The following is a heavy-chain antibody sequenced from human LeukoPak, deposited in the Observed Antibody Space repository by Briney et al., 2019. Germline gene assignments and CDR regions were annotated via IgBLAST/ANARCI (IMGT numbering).Heavy chain of an antibody. Sequence: GGSLRLSCAASGFTFSSYWMSWVRQAPGKGLEWVSYISSSSSIIYYTDSVKGRFTISRDNAKNSLYLQMNGLRAEDTAVYYCAREATISSFDYWGQGTLVTVSS. CDR3: AREATISSFDY. V-gene: IGHV3-48*04. D-gene: IGHD5-12*01. CDR2: ISSSSSII. J-gene: IGHJ4*02. CDR1: GFTFSSYW.